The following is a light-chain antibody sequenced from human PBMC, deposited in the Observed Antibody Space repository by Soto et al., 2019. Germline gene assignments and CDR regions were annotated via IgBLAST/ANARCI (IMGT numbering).Light chain of an antibody. CDR1: SSDVGGYNY. Sequence: QSALTQPASVSGSPGQSITISCTGTSSDVGGYNYVSWYQHHPGKAPKLMIYDVSNRPSGVSNRFSGSKSGNTASLTISGLQPEDEADYYCSSYITSNTRQIVXGTGTKLTVL. CDR2: DVS. V-gene: IGLV2-14*03. J-gene: IGLJ1*01. CDR3: SSYITSNTRQIV.